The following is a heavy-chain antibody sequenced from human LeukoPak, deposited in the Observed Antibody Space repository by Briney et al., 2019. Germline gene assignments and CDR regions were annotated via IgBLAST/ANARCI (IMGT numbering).Heavy chain of an antibody. Sequence: GGSLRLSCAASGFTFSSYWMSWVRQAPGKGPEWVANIKQDGSEKYYVDSVKGRFTISRDNAKISLYLQMNSLRAEDTAVYYRARVDTDMGIIDYWGQGTLVTVSS. CDR2: IKQDGSEK. J-gene: IGHJ4*02. D-gene: IGHD5-18*01. CDR1: GFTFSSYW. V-gene: IGHV3-7*01. CDR3: ARVDTDMGIIDY.